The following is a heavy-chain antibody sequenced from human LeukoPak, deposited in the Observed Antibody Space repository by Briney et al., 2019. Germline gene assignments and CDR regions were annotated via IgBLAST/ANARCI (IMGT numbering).Heavy chain of an antibody. J-gene: IGHJ3*02. CDR3: AEDSEEGYCSSTSCSLGAFDI. CDR1: GFTFDDYA. Sequence: GRSLRLSCAASGFTFDDYAMHWVRQAPGKGLEWVSGISWNSGSIGYADSVKGRFTISRDNAKNSLYLQMNSLRAEDTALYYCAEDSEEGYCSSTSCSLGAFDIWGQGTMVTVSS. CDR2: ISWNSGSI. D-gene: IGHD2-2*01. V-gene: IGHV3-9*01.